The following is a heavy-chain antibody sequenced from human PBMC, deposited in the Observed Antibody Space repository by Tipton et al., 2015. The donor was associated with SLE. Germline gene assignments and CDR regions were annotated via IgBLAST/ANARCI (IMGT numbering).Heavy chain of an antibody. D-gene: IGHD6-13*01. J-gene: IGHJ3*02. V-gene: IGHV4-34*01. CDR3: ARGERDSSSWYGGAFDI. Sequence: TLSLTCAVYGGSFSGYYWSWIRQPPGKGLEWIGEINHSGSTNYNPSLKSRVTISVDTSKNQFSLKLSSVTAADTAVYYCARGERDSSSWYGGAFDIWGQGTMVTVSS. CDR1: GGSFSGYY. CDR2: INHSGST.